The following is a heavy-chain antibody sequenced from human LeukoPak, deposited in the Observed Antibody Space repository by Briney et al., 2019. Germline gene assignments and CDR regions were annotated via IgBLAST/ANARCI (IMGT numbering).Heavy chain of an antibody. CDR3: ARLAVATKSYYYYGMDV. D-gene: IGHD6-19*01. V-gene: IGHV1-46*01. CDR2: INPSGGST. Sequence: ASVKVSCKASGYTFTSYYMHWVRQAPGRGLEWMGIINPSGGSTSYAQKFQGRVTMTRDTSTSTVYMELSSLRSEDTAVYYCARLAVATKSYYYYGMDVWGQGTTVTVSS. J-gene: IGHJ6*02. CDR1: GYTFTSYY.